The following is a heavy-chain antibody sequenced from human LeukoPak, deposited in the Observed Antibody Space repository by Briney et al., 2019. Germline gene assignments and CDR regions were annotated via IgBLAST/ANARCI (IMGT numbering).Heavy chain of an antibody. Sequence: GGSLRLSCAASGFTFSSYAMSWVRQAPGKGLEWVSAISGSGGSTYYADSVKGRFTISRDNSKNTLYLQMNSLRAEDTAVYYCANHPTLLSAELEEAFDIWGQGTMVTVSS. J-gene: IGHJ3*02. CDR2: ISGSGGST. D-gene: IGHD3-3*01. CDR1: GFTFSSYA. CDR3: ANHPTLLSAELEEAFDI. V-gene: IGHV3-23*01.